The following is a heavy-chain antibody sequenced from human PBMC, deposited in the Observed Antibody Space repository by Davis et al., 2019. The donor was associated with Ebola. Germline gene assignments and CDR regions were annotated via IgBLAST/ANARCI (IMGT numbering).Heavy chain of an antibody. V-gene: IGHV4-34*01. CDR1: GGSFSGYY. J-gene: IGHJ4*02. CDR2: INHSGST. Sequence: SETLSLTCAVYGGSFSGYYWSWIRQPPGKGLEWIGEINHSGSTNYNPSLKSRVTISVDRSKNQFSLKLSSMTAADTAVYYCARGSDILTGSYDYWGQGTLVTVSS. CDR3: ARGSDILTGSYDY. D-gene: IGHD3-9*01.